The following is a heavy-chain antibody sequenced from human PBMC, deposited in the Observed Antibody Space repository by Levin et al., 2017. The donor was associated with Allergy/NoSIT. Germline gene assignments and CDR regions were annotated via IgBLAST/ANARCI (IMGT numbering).Heavy chain of an antibody. CDR2: IKSKTDGGTT. J-gene: IGHJ4*02. Sequence: PGGSLRLSCAASGFTFSNAWMSWVRQAPGKGLEWVGRIKSKTDGGTTDYAAPVKGRFTISRDDSKNTLYLQMNSLKTEDTAVYYCTTDQVVELEPISVFDYWGQGTLVTVSS. CDR1: GFTFSNAW. V-gene: IGHV3-15*01. CDR3: TTDQVVELEPISVFDY. D-gene: IGHD1-1*01.